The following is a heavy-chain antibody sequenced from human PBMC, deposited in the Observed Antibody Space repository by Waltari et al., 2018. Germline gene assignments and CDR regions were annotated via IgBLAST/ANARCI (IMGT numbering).Heavy chain of an antibody. CDR3: ATWSDVTAWYFDL. CDR1: GYTFTSYD. V-gene: IGHV1-24*01. CDR2: FEPEDGET. D-gene: IGHD3-3*01. Sequence: QVQLVQSGAEVKKPGASVKVSCKASGYTFTSYDINWVRQATGQGLEWMGGFEPEDGETIYAQKFQGRVTMTEDTSTDTAYMELSSLRSEDTAVYYWATWSDVTAWYFDLWGRGTLVTVSS. J-gene: IGHJ2*01.